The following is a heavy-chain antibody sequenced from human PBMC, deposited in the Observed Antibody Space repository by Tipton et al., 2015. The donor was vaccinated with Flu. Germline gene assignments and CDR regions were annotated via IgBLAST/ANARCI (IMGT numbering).Heavy chain of an antibody. CDR3: ARGSGSGTYVIFDF. CDR1: GGSFSSHY. J-gene: IGHJ4*02. CDR2: IYTSGST. Sequence: TLSLTCAVYGGSFSSHYWSWIRQPAGKGLEWIGRIYTSGSTKYNPSLKSRLSMSVDTSKNQFSLKLTSVTAADTAVYYCARGSGSGTYVIFDFWGQGTLVTVSS. D-gene: IGHD3-10*01. V-gene: IGHV4-59*10.